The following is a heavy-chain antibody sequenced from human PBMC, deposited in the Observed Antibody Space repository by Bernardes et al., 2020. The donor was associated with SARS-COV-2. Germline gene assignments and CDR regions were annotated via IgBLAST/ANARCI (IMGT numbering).Heavy chain of an antibody. Sequence: GGSLRLSCSASGFTFSTYTMNWVRQAPGKGLEWVSSISSGSVYIYYADSLKGRFTISRDNAKNSLYLQMNSLRAEDTAVYYCAKVTHGFLEHLSMGYYALDVWGQGTTVTVSS. D-gene: IGHD3-3*01. CDR2: ISSGSVYI. CDR1: GFTFSTYT. J-gene: IGHJ6*02. CDR3: AKVTHGFLEHLSMGYYALDV. V-gene: IGHV3-21*01.